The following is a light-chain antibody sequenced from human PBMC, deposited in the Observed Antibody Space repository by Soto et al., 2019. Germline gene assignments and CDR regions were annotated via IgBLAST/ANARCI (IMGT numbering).Light chain of an antibody. CDR2: GAT. V-gene: IGKV3-15*01. CDR1: QSVSSSY. J-gene: IGKJ1*01. CDR3: QQYNNWPRT. Sequence: EIVLTQSPGTLSLSPGERATLSCRASQSVSSSYLAWYQQKPGQAPRLLIHGATTRATGIPARVRCSGSGTEFTFTISSLQSGGFAVYYCQQYNNWPRTFGQGTKVDI.